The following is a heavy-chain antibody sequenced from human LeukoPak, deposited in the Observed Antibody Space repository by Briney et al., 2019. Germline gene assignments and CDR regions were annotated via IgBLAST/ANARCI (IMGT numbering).Heavy chain of an antibody. Sequence: ASVKVSCKASGYTFTSYGISWVRQAPGQGLEWMGRINPNSGGTNYAQKFQGRVTMTRDTSISTAYMELSRLRSDDTAVYYCARTENGSYMEYWGQGTLVTVSS. CDR2: INPNSGGT. D-gene: IGHD1-26*01. J-gene: IGHJ4*02. V-gene: IGHV1-2*06. CDR1: GYTFTSYG. CDR3: ARTENGSYMEY.